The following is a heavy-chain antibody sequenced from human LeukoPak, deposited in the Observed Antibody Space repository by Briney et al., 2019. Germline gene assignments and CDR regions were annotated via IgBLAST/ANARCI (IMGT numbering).Heavy chain of an antibody. Sequence: GGSLRLSCAASGFPFSHTWVTWVRQAPGKGLEWVSVIYSGGSTYYADSVKGRFTISRDNSKNTLYLQMNSLRAEDTAVYYCASPPVGDGYNRGAFDIWGQGTMVTVSS. V-gene: IGHV3-66*01. CDR2: IYSGGST. D-gene: IGHD5-24*01. CDR1: GFPFSHTW. J-gene: IGHJ3*02. CDR3: ASPPVGDGYNRGAFDI.